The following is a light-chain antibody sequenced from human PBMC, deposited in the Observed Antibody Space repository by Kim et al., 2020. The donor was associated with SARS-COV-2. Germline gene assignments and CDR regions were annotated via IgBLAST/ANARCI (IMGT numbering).Light chain of an antibody. V-gene: IGLV3-1*01. Sequence: PRQTARITCSGDKFGDKYACWYQQKPGQSPVLVICQDSKRPSGIPERFSGSNSGNTATLTISGTQAMDEADYYCQAWDSSTANWVFGGGTQLTVL. CDR1: KFGDKY. CDR2: QDS. J-gene: IGLJ3*02. CDR3: QAWDSSTANWV.